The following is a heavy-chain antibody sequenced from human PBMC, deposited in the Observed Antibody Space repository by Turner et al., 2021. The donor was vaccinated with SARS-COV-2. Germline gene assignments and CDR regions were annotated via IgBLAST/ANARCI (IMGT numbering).Heavy chain of an antibody. CDR2: IYYSGST. CDR1: GRPISSSSYY. J-gene: IGHJ6*02. Sequence: QLQLQESGPGLGNPSETLSLTCTVSGRPISSSSYYWGWIRQPPGQGLEWIGSIYYSGSTYYNPSLKSRVTISVDTSKNQFSLKLSSVTAADTAVYYCARLLNPGSYYYYYYGMDVWGQGTTVTVSS. CDR3: ARLLNPGSYYYYYYGMDV. D-gene: IGHD3-10*01. V-gene: IGHV4-39*01.